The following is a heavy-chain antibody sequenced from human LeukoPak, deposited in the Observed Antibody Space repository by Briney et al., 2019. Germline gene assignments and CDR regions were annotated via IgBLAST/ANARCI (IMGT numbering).Heavy chain of an antibody. CDR2: IYYSGST. V-gene: IGHV4-59*01. CDR3: ARDRRDYYDSSGYSYWFDP. J-gene: IGHJ5*02. Sequence: SETLSLTCTVSGGSISIYYWSWIRQPPGKGLEWIGYIYYSGSTNYNPSLKSRVTISVDTSKNQFSLKLSSVTAADTAVYYCARDRRDYYDSSGYSYWFDPWGQGTLVTVSS. D-gene: IGHD3-22*01. CDR1: GGSISIYY.